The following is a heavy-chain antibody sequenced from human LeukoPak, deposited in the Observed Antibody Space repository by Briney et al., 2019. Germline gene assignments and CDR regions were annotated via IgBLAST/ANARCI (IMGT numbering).Heavy chain of an antibody. D-gene: IGHD3-3*01. CDR2: ISAYNGNT. CDR3: ARVRFLEWLLQRRHYFYY. V-gene: IGHV1-18*01. Sequence: SSVKVSCKPSVYTLPRYGIICVRQAPGQGLEWLGWISAYNGNTTYAQKLQGTVTMTTDTSTSAAYMELRSLRSDDTAVHYWARVRFLEWLLQRRHYFYYWGEGTLVTVSS. CDR1: VYTLPRYG. J-gene: IGHJ4*02.